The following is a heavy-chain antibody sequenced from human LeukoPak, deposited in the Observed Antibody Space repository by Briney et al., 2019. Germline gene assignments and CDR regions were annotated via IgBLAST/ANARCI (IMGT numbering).Heavy chain of an antibody. V-gene: IGHV4-34*01. D-gene: IGHD3-22*01. CDR3: ARAPPWENYYDSSGYYWYFDL. CDR1: GGSFSGYY. CDR2: INHSGST. Sequence: SETLSLTCAVYGGSFSGYYWSWIRQPPGKGLEWIGEINHSGSTNYNPFLKSRVTISVDTSKNQFSLKLSSVTAADTAVYYCARAPPWENYYDSSGYYWYFDLWGRGTLVTVSS. J-gene: IGHJ2*01.